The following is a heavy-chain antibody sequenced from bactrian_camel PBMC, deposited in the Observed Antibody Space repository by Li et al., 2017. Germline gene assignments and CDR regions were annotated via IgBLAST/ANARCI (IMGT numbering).Heavy chain of an antibody. CDR1: YYVYKGA. Sequence: HVQLVESGGGSVQVGGSLNLSYEVSYYVYKGACLGWFRQAPGKEREEIARIDSAGVTYYADSVKGRFTISQDNAKTTVYLQMNGLKPEDTAMYYCGLDTRSLACGDSWSLSRRFDVSGQGTQVTVS. CDR2: IDSAGVT. D-gene: IGHD6*01. J-gene: IGHJ4*01. V-gene: IGHV3S60*01.